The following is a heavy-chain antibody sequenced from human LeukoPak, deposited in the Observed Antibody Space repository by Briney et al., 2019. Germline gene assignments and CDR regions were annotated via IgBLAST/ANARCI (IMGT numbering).Heavy chain of an antibody. CDR2: MYHSGST. D-gene: IGHD6-6*01. V-gene: IGHV4-38-2*01. CDR1: GYSISSGYH. CDR3: ARRIVSSSSGFDY. Sequence: SQTLSLTCAVSGYSISSGYHWVWIRQSPGKGLEWIGFMYHSGSTYYDPSLKSRVTISVDTSKNQFSLKLSSVTAADTAVYYCARRIVSSSSGFDYWGQGTLVTVSS. J-gene: IGHJ4*02.